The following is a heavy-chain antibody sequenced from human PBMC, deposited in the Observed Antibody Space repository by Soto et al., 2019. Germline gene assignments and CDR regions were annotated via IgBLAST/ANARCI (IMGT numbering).Heavy chain of an antibody. CDR3: ARVGSRDAYNYGLDS. CDR1: GRIFSSFP. Sequence: QVQLVQSGAEVKKPGSSVKVSCKASGRIFSSFPISWVRQAPGQGLEWMGGVIPVSATTTYAPKFQGRVTISAVNSAGIGYMELSSLASEDTAMYFCARVGSRDAYNYGLDSWGQGTLVTVSS. D-gene: IGHD5-12*01. V-gene: IGHV1-69*06. CDR2: VIPVSATT. J-gene: IGHJ4*02.